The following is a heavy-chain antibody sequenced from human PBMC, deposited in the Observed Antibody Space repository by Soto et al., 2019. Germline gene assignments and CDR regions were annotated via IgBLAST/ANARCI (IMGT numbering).Heavy chain of an antibody. J-gene: IGHJ4*02. CDR3: VRGLDYATFDY. V-gene: IGHV1-2*02. CDR2: VNPDSGLA. D-gene: IGHD4-17*01. Sequence: GASVKVSCKTSGYKFIDYYIHWVRQAPGEGLEWMGWVNPDSGLAYFAQKFQGRVTMTGDTSITTAFLELSRLISDDTAVYYCVRGLDYATFDYWGQGSLVTVSS. CDR1: GYKFIDYY.